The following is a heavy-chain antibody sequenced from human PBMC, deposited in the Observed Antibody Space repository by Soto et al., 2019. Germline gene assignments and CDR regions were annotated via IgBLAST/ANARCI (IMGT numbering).Heavy chain of an antibody. CDR1: GFTFSSYA. V-gene: IGHV3-30-3*01. CDR3: ARMSCSGGSCYSDY. J-gene: IGHJ4*02. D-gene: IGHD2-15*01. CDR2: ISYDGSNK. Sequence: QVQLVESGGGVVQPGMSLRLSCAASGFTFSSYAMHWVRQAPGKGLEWVAVISYDGSNKYYADSVKGRFTISRDNSKNTLYLQMNSLRAEDTAVYYCARMSCSGGSCYSDYWGQGTLVTVSS.